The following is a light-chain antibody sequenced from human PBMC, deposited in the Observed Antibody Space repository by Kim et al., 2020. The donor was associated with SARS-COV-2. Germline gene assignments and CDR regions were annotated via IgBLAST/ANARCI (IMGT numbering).Light chain of an antibody. Sequence: NFMLTQPHSVSESPGKTVTISCTRSSGSIASNYVQWYQQPPGSAPTTVIYEDNQRPSGVPDRFSGSIDSSSNSASLTISGLKTEDEADYYCQSYDSSNRVFGGGTKLTVL. V-gene: IGLV6-57*04. J-gene: IGLJ3*02. CDR1: SGSIASNY. CDR2: EDN. CDR3: QSYDSSNRV.